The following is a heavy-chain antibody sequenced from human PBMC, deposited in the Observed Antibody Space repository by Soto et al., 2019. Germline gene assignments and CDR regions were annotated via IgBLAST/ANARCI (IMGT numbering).Heavy chain of an antibody. CDR2: IYYSGNT. D-gene: IGHD3-10*01. J-gene: IGHJ6*03. CDR1: GGSISSGGYY. V-gene: IGHV4-31*03. Sequence: SETLSLTCTVSGGSISSGGYYWSWIRQHPGKGLEWIGYIYYSGNTYYNPSLKSRITISVDTSKNQFSLKLSSVTAADTAVYYCAREEGYYGSGSSERYYYHYMDVWGKGTTVTVSS. CDR3: AREEGYYGSGSSERYYYHYMDV.